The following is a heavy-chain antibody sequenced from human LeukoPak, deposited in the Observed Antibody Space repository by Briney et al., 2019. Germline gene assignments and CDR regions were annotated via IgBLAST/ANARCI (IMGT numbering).Heavy chain of an antibody. J-gene: IGHJ4*02. CDR3: ARLRGYYDSSGYYL. CDR1: GGTFSSYA. D-gene: IGHD3-22*01. CDR2: IIPIFGTA. Sequence: SVKVSCKASGGTFSSYAISWVRQAPGQGLEWMGGIIPIFGTANYAQKFQGRVTITTDESTSTAYMELSSLRSEDTAVYYCARLRGYYDSSGYYLWGQGTLVTVSS. V-gene: IGHV1-69*05.